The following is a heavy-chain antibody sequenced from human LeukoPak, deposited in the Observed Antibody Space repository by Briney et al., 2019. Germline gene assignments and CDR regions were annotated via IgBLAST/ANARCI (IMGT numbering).Heavy chain of an antibody. CDR1: GFTFSSYA. D-gene: IGHD2-15*01. V-gene: IGHV3-23*01. CDR3: AKGKVAASLSYYYYGMDV. CDR2: IRGSGGTT. J-gene: IGHJ6*02. Sequence: PGGSLRLSCAASGFTFSSYAMSWVRQAPGKGLEWVSTIRGSGGTTYYADSVRGRFTISRDNSKNTLYLQMNSLRAEDTAVYYCAKGKVAASLSYYYYGMDVWGQGTTVTVSS.